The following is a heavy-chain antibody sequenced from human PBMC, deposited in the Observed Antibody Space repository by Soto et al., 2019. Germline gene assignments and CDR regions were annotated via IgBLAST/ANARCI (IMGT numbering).Heavy chain of an antibody. V-gene: IGHV4-34*01. Sequence: SETLSLTCAVYGGSFSGYYLGWIRQPPGKGLEWIGEINHSESTNYNPYLKSRVTISVDTSKNQFSMKLGSVTAADTAVYYCARGQARGIAARRYYGMDVWGQGTTVTVSS. D-gene: IGHD6-25*01. CDR1: GGSFSGYY. J-gene: IGHJ6*02. CDR2: INHSEST. CDR3: ARGQARGIAARRYYGMDV.